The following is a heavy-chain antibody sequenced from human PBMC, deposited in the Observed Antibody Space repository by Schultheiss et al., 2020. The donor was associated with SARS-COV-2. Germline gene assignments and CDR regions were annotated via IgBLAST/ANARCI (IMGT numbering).Heavy chain of an antibody. J-gene: IGHJ4*02. CDR1: GGSISRSGYY. Sequence: SETLSLTCTVSGGSISRSGYYWGWIRQSPGKGLEWIGSMFYTDNTYYNPPLKSRVTISVDTSKNHFSLILSSVTAADTAVYYCAATSGPYDYWGQGTLVTVSS. CDR2: MFYTDNT. V-gene: IGHV4-39*02. CDR3: AATSGPYDY. D-gene: IGHD2-15*01.